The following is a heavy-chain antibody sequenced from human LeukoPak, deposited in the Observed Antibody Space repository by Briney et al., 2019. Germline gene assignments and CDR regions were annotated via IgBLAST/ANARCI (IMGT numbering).Heavy chain of an antibody. Sequence: GGSLRLSCAASGFTFSSYAMHWVRQAPGKGLEYVSAISSNGGSTYYANSVKGRCTISRDNSKNTLYLQMGSLRAEDMAVYYCARADYGSGSFDYWGQGTLVTVSS. CDR2: ISSNGGST. J-gene: IGHJ4*02. CDR3: ARADYGSGSFDY. CDR1: GFTFSSYA. D-gene: IGHD3-10*01. V-gene: IGHV3-64*01.